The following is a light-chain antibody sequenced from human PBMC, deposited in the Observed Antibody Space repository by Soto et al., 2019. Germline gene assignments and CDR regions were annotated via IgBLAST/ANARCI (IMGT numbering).Light chain of an antibody. CDR1: QGISSA. CDR2: DAS. CDR3: QQFNSYLLT. V-gene: IGKV1-13*02. Sequence: AIQLTQSPSSLSASVGDRVTITCRASQGISSALAWYQQKPGKAPKLLIYDASSLESGVPSRFSGSGSGTDFTLTISSLQPEDFATYYCQQFNSYLLTFGQGKRLEIK. J-gene: IGKJ5*01.